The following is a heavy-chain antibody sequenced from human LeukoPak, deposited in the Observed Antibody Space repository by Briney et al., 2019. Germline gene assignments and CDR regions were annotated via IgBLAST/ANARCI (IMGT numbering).Heavy chain of an antibody. CDR3: ARWGDTLNN. Sequence: GASVKVSCKASGYTFTRYPMHWVRQAPGQGLEWMGRINPNSGGTNYAQKFQGRVTMTRDTATSTAYMELSSLRSDDTAVYYCARWGDTLNNWGQGTLVTVSS. J-gene: IGHJ4*02. D-gene: IGHD3-16*01. CDR1: GYTFTRYP. V-gene: IGHV1-2*06. CDR2: INPNSGGT.